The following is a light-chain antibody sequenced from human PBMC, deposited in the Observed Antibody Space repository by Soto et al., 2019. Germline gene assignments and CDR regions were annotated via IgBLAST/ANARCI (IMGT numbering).Light chain of an antibody. J-gene: IGLJ1*01. CDR2: EVS. Sequence: QSALTQPASVSGSPGQSITISCTGTSRDIGAYNYVSWYQQHPGKAPKLMISEVSNRPSGVSSRFSGSKSGNTASLTISGLQAEDEADYYCSSYSYTPTSTTLDVFGTGTKLTVL. V-gene: IGLV2-14*01. CDR1: SRDIGAYNY. CDR3: SSYSYTPTSTTLDV.